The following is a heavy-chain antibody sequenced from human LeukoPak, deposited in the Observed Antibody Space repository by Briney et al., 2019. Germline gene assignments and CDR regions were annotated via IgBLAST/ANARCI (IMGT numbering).Heavy chain of an antibody. J-gene: IGHJ3*02. CDR3: ATGYYDSSGYKRSDAFDI. Sequence: GASVKVSCKVSGYTLTELSMHWVRQAPGKGLEWMGGFDPEDGETIYAQKFQGRVTMTEDTSTDTAYMELSSLRFEDTAVYYCATGYYDSSGYKRSDAFDIWGQGTMVTVSS. D-gene: IGHD3-22*01. CDR1: GYTLTELS. CDR2: FDPEDGET. V-gene: IGHV1-24*01.